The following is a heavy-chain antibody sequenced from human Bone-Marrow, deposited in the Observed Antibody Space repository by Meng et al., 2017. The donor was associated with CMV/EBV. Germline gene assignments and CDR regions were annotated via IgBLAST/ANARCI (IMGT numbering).Heavy chain of an antibody. CDR2: ISSSGSTI. CDR1: GFTFSSYE. D-gene: IGHD2-2*02. V-gene: IGHV3-48*03. J-gene: IGHJ4*02. CDR3: ARAYCSSTSCYTALFDY. Sequence: GGSLRLSCAASGFTFSSYEMNWVRQAPGKGLEWVSYISSSGSTIYYADSVKGRFTISRDNAKNSLYLQMNSLRAEDTAVYYCARAYCSSTSCYTALFDYWGQGTRVTGSS.